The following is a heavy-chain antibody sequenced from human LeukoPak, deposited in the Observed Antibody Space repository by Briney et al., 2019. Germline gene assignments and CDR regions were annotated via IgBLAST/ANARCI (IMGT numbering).Heavy chain of an antibody. CDR3: AKPHYGDYDGAFEI. Sequence: GGSLRLSCAVSGFTFSSYGMHWVRQAPGKGLEWVSAISGSGGSTYYADSVKGRFTISRDNSKNTLYLQMNSLRAEDTAVYYCAKPHYGDYDGAFEIWGQGTMVTGSS. D-gene: IGHD4-17*01. J-gene: IGHJ3*02. V-gene: IGHV3-23*01. CDR1: GFTFSSYG. CDR2: ISGSGGST.